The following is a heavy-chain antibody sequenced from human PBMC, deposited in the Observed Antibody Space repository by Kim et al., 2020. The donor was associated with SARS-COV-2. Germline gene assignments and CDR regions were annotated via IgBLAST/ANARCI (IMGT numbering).Heavy chain of an antibody. CDR1: GFIVGGQS. D-gene: IGHD2-8*02. Sequence: GGSLRLSCGGAGFIVGGQSMNWVRQAPGRGLEWVSYISGSGDTIYYVDSVKGRFTFSRDNARNSVYLQMDSLRDEDTAVYYCVVGYDGTYTGGGVVYWG. V-gene: IGHV3-48*02. J-gene: IGHJ4*01. CDR3: VVGYDGTYTGGGVVY. CDR2: ISGSGDTI.